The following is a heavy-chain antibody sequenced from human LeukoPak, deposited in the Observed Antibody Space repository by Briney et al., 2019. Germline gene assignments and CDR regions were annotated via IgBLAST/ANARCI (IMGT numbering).Heavy chain of an antibody. J-gene: IGHJ6*02. CDR3: AKDISAYYGSGSYRDYYYYGMDV. Sequence: PGGSLTLSCAASGFTFDDYAMHWVRQAPGKGLEWVSGISWNSGSIGYADSVKGRFTISRDNAKNSLYLQMNSLRAEDTALYYCAKDISAYYGSGSYRDYYYYGMDVWGQGTTVTVSS. V-gene: IGHV3-9*01. D-gene: IGHD3-10*01. CDR2: ISWNSGSI. CDR1: GFTFDDYA.